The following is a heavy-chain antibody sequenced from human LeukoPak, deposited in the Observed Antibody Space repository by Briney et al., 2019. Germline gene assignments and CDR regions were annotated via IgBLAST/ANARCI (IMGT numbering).Heavy chain of an antibody. D-gene: IGHD4-17*01. V-gene: IGHV4-30-4*01. CDR1: GASISSGYYY. CDR3: ARDNDDGDYVGWFDP. Sequence: TSQTLSLTRTVSGASISSGYYYWSWLRQSPGKGLEWIGYIYYSGTTYYSPSLKSRLTISLDTSKNHLSLKLTSVTAADTAIYYCARDNDDGDYVGWFDPWGQGTLVTVSS. CDR2: IYYSGTT. J-gene: IGHJ5*02.